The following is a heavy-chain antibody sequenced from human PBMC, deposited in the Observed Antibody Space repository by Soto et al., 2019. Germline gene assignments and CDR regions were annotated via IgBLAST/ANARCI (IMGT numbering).Heavy chain of an antibody. D-gene: IGHD3-9*01. CDR2: INHSGST. CDR1: GASFSGYY. J-gene: IGHJ4*02. V-gene: IGHV4-34*01. CDR3: ARGIIRDDILTGYSYDY. Sequence: ETLSLTCSVYGASFSGYYWSWIRQPPGKGLEWIGEINHSGSTNYNPSLKSRVTISVDTSKNQFSLKLSSVTAADTAVYYCARGIIRDDILTGYSYDYWGQGTLVTVYS.